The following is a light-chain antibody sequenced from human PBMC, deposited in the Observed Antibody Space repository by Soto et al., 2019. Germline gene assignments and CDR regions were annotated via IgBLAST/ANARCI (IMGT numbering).Light chain of an antibody. Sequence: EVVLTQSPGTLSLSPGERATLSCRASQTVWTNYLAWFLHRPGQAPRLVIYGASRRATGIPDRCTGSGSGTDFTLTITRLEPEDFGVYYCHQYADSRTFGQGTKLEIK. CDR2: GAS. CDR3: HQYADSRT. J-gene: IGKJ2*02. CDR1: QTVWTNY. V-gene: IGKV3-20*01.